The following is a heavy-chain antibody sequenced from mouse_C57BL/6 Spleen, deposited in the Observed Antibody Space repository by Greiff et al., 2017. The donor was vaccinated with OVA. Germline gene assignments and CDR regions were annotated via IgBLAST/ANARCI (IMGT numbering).Heavy chain of an antibody. CDR2: IHPSNGGT. D-gene: IGHD2-4*01. Sequence: QVQLQQPGPELVKPGASVKLSCKASGYTFPSYWMHWVKQRPGQGLEWIGNIHPSNGGTNYNEKFKSKATLTVDKSSSTAYMQLSSRTSEDAAVYYCARWGDYDVVDDWGQGTTLTVSS. CDR3: ARWGDYDVVDD. V-gene: IGHV1-53*01. CDR1: GYTFPSYW. J-gene: IGHJ2*01.